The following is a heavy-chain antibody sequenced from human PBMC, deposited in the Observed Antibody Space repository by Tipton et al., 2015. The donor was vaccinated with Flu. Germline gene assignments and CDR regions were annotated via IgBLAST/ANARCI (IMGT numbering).Heavy chain of an antibody. CDR3: ARDYNYYATTGYDYWYFDL. CDR2: IKEDGSEE. V-gene: IGHV3-7*01. Sequence: SLRLSCAASGFTFVTYYMTWVRQAPGKGLEWVASIKEDGSEEYYVDSVTGRFTISRDNAKMSLYLQMNSLRAEDAAVYYCARDYNYYATTGYDYWYFDLWGRGTLVTVSS. J-gene: IGHJ2*01. CDR1: GFTFVTYY. D-gene: IGHD3-22*01.